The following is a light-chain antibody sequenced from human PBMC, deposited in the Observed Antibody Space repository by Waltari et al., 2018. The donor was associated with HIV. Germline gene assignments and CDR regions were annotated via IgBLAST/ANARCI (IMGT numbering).Light chain of an antibody. CDR3: QQYDTSPRT. Sequence: EIVLTQSPGTLSLSPGERASLSCRASRSVSSNYLAWYQHKPGQAPRPLIYGASSRATGIADRFSGSGSGTDFTLTISRLEPEDFAVYYCQQYDTSPRTFGQGTKVEIK. V-gene: IGKV3-20*01. CDR1: RSVSSNY. CDR2: GAS. J-gene: IGKJ1*01.